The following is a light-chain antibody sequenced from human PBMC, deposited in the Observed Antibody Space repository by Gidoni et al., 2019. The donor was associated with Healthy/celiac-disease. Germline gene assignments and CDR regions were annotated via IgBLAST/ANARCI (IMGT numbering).Light chain of an antibody. CDR3: QQRSNWIT. Sequence: ENVLTQSPATLSVSPGERATLSCRASQSVSSYLAWYQQKPGQAPRLLIYDASNRATGIPARFSGSGSGTDFTLPISSLEPEDFAVYYCQQRSNWITFGQGTRLEIK. J-gene: IGKJ5*01. V-gene: IGKV3-11*01. CDR1: QSVSSY. CDR2: DAS.